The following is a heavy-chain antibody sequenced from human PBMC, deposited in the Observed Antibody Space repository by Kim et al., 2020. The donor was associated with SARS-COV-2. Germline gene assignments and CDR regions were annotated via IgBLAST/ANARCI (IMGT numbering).Heavy chain of an antibody. CDR2: IYYSGST. V-gene: IGHV4-39*01. CDR1: GGSISSSSYY. Sequence: SETLSLTCTVSGGSISSSSYYWGWICQPPGKGLEWIGSIYYSGSTYYNPSLKSRVTISVDTSKNQFSLKLSSVTAADTAVYYCARPHKRMRSWYWYAFDIWGQGTMVTVSS. D-gene: IGHD6-13*01. CDR3: ARPHKRMRSWYWYAFDI. J-gene: IGHJ3*02.